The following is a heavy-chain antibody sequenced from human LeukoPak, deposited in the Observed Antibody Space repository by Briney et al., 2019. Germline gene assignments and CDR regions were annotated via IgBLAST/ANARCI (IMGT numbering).Heavy chain of an antibody. Sequence: GGCLRLSCAASVFTSSTYSMRWVRQAQWKGLEWVSVVSGTGGRTYYADSVKGRFTISRDNSKNTLYLQMNSLRAEDTALYYCVKASSSSPQYNWFDAWGQGTLVTVSS. CDR2: VSGTGGRT. CDR1: VFTSSTYS. J-gene: IGHJ5*02. CDR3: VKASSSSPQYNWFDA. D-gene: IGHD6-6*01. V-gene: IGHV3-23*01.